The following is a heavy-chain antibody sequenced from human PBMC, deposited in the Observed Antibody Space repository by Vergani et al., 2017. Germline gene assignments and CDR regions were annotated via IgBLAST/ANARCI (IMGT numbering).Heavy chain of an antibody. Sequence: EVQLLESGGGLVQPGGSLRLSCEASGFSFSSYAISWVRQAPGKGLEWVSAISGKGGTTYYADSVKGRFTISRDNSKNTRYLQMNSLRAEDTAVYYCAKERGENYWGRFDYWGQGTLVTVSS. CDR1: GFSFSSYA. D-gene: IGHD1-7*01. J-gene: IGHJ4*02. V-gene: IGHV3-23*01. CDR3: AKERGENYWGRFDY. CDR2: ISGKGGTT.